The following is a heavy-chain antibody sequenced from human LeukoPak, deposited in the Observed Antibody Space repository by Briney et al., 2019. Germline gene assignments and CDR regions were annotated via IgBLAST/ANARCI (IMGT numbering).Heavy chain of an antibody. V-gene: IGHV4-59*01. CDR2: IYYSGST. J-gene: IGHJ4*02. CDR3: AGKEWELHPFDY. Sequence: SETLSLTCTVSGGSISSYYWSWIRQPPGKGLEWIGHIYYSGSTNYNPSLKSRVTISVDTSKNQFSLKLSSVTAADTAVYYCAGKEWELHPFDYWGQGTLVTVSS. CDR1: GGSISSYY. D-gene: IGHD1-26*01.